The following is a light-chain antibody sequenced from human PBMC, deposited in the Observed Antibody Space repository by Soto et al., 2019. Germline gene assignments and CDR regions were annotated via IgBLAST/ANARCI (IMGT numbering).Light chain of an antibody. CDR2: EVS. Sequence: QSVLTQPASVSGSPGQSITISCTGTTTDIGGYNYVSWYQQHPGEAPKLMIYEVSNRPSGVSNRFSGSKSGDTASLTISGLQAEDGADYYCSSYTTTSTYVFGTGTKVTVL. V-gene: IGLV2-14*01. J-gene: IGLJ1*01. CDR1: TTDIGGYNY. CDR3: SSYTTTSTYV.